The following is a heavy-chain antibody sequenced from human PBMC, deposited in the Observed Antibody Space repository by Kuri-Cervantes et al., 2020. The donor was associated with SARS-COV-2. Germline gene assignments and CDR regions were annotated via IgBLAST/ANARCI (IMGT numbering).Heavy chain of an antibody. CDR1: GLTLSHDV. J-gene: IGHJ4*02. V-gene: IGHV3-64D*08. CDR3: VKSLRFLEWLPLDY. CDR2: INNDGYYT. D-gene: IGHD3-3*01. Sequence: GGFPRPSCPAAGLTLSHDVRHWVRQAPGRGLEYVSAINNDGYYTYYTDSVKGRFIISRDNSKKTRYLQMSSLRAEDTAVYYCVKSLRFLEWLPLDYWGQGTLVTVSS.